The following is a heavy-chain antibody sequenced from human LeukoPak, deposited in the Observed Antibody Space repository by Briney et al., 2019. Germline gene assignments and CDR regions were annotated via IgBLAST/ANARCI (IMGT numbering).Heavy chain of an antibody. J-gene: IGHJ4*02. D-gene: IGHD3-9*01. CDR3: ARNYDILTGYYPTFCFDY. CDR1: GGTFSSYA. Sequence: SVKVSCKASGGTFSSYAISWVRQAPGQGLEWMGGIIPIFGTANYAQKFQGRVTITADESTSTAYMELRSLRSDDTAVYYCARNYDILTGYYPTFCFDYWGQGTLVTVSS. CDR2: IIPIFGTA. V-gene: IGHV1-69*13.